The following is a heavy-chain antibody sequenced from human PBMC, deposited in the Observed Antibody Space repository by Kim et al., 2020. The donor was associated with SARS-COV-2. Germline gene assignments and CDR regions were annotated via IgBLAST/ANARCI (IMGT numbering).Heavy chain of an antibody. CDR3: ARASYCGGFCLGVYYYGMDV. Sequence: ASVKVSCKASGYIFTGYYIHWVRQAPGQGLEWMGWINPYSGDTNYAQKFQGRVTMTSDTSISTTYMELSSLRSDDTAVYYCARASYCGGFCLGVYYYGMDVWGQGTTVTVSS. D-gene: IGHD2-21*01. CDR2: INPYSGDT. J-gene: IGHJ6*02. CDR1: GYIFTGYY. V-gene: IGHV1-2*02.